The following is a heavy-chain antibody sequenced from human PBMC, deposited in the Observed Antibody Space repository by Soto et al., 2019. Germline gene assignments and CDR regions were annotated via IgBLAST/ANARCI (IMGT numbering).Heavy chain of an antibody. CDR2: ISSSSSYI. CDR1: GFTFSSYS. D-gene: IGHD2-21*02. Sequence: GGSLRLSCAASGFTFSSYSMNWVRQAPGKGLEWVSSISSSSSYIYYADSVKGRFTISRDNAKNSLYLQMNSLRAEDTAVYYCARGRPGTAGLPRAGAFDIWGQGTMVTVSS. V-gene: IGHV3-21*01. CDR3: ARGRPGTAGLPRAGAFDI. J-gene: IGHJ3*02.